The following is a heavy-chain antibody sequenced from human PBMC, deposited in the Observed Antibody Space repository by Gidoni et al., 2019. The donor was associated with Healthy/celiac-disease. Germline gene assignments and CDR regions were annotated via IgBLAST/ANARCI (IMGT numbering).Heavy chain of an antibody. CDR3: ARTITTVLTRYFDY. CDR2: TDWDDAK. J-gene: IGHJ4*02. CDR1: GFSRSTSGMC. V-gene: IGHV2-70*15. Sequence: QVTLRESGPALVKPTHTLTRTCTCSGFSRSTSGMCVSWIGQPPGKALEWLARTDWDDAKYYCTSLKTRLTISNDTSNTPVVLTITNMAPVDTASYYCARTITTVLTRYFDYWGQGTLVTVSS. D-gene: IGHD4-17*01.